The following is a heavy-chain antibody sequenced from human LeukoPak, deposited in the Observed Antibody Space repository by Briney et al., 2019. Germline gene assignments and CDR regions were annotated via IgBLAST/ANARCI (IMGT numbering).Heavy chain of an antibody. CDR2: IYPYTGAT. V-gene: IGHV1-2*02. Sequence: GASVKVSCKASGYTFSGTGWYLYWLRQAPGQGLECMGWIYPYTGATHYAQKFQGRVAMTRDTSISTAYMELSRLRPDDTAVYYCARDGPAQMVDLDYWGQGTLVTVSS. CDR3: ARDGPAQMVDLDY. CDR1: GYTFSGTGWY. D-gene: IGHD3-10*01. J-gene: IGHJ4*02.